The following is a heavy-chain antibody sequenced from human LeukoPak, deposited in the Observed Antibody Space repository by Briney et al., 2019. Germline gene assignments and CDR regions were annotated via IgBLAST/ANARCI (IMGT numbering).Heavy chain of an antibody. J-gene: IGHJ6*02. CDR1: GGSISSYY. CDR3: ARGYGSGRYDYYYGMDV. D-gene: IGHD3-10*01. V-gene: IGHV4-59*01. Sequence: PSETLSLTCTVPGGSISSYYWSWIRQTPVKGLERIGYVYYSGSTNYNPSLQSRVTISVDTSRTQFSLKLSSVTAADTAVYYCARGYGSGRYDYYYGMDVWGQGTLVTVSS. CDR2: VYYSGST.